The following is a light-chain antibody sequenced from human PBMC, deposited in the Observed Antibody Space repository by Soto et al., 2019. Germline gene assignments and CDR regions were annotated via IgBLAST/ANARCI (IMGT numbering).Light chain of an antibody. Sequence: DIQMTQSPSTLSASVGDRVTITCRASQSISSWLAWYQQKPGKAPKLLIYDASSLESGVPSRFSGSGSGTEFTITISSLQPDYYATYYGQQYNSYPWTFGQGTKVEIK. CDR3: QQYNSYPWT. V-gene: IGKV1-5*01. J-gene: IGKJ1*01. CDR2: DAS. CDR1: QSISSW.